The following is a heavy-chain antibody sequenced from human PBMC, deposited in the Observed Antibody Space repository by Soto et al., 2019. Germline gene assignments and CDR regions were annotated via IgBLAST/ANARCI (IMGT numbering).Heavy chain of an antibody. CDR2: TVPVFDTS. CDR1: GGTFNGYG. V-gene: IGHV1-69*06. CDR3: ARGVSNSGAYYTGPSAYDL. Sequence: QLQLVQSGAVVKKPGSSVEVSCKASGGTFNGYGISWVRQAPGQGLEWMGGTVPVFDTSKYAPRFQGRVTITADKSTSTAYMELSSVRSEDTAIYFCARGVSNSGAYYTGPSAYDLWGQGTLVIVYS. J-gene: IGHJ3*01. D-gene: IGHD3-10*01.